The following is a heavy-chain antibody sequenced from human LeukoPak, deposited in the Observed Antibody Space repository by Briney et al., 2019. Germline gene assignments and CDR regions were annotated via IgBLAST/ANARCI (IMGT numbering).Heavy chain of an antibody. D-gene: IGHD5-24*01. V-gene: IGHV4-59*01. CDR3: ARGAATRNYYGMDV. CDR1: GVSISNYY. CDR2: IYYSGST. J-gene: IGHJ6*02. Sequence: SETLCLTCTVSGVSISNYYWSWIRQPPGKGLEWIGYIYYSGSTNYNPSLKSRVTISVDTSKNQFSLKLSSVTAADTAVYYCARGAATRNYYGMDVWGQGTTVTVSS.